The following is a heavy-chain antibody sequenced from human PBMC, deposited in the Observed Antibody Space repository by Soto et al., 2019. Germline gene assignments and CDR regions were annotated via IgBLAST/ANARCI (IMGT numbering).Heavy chain of an antibody. CDR2: INHSGST. V-gene: IGHV4-34*01. Sequence: QVQLQQWGAGLLKPSETLSLTCAVYGGSFSGYYWSWIRQPPGKGLEWIGEINHSGSTNYNPSLKSRVTISVDTSKNQFSLKLSSVTAADTAVYYCARASRQFTMVRGVTLPFFDYWGQGTLVTVSS. J-gene: IGHJ4*02. D-gene: IGHD3-10*01. CDR1: GGSFSGYY. CDR3: ARASRQFTMVRGVTLPFFDY.